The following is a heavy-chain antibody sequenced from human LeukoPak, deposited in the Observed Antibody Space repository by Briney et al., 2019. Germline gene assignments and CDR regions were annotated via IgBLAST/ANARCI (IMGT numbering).Heavy chain of an antibody. CDR3: ARDDSDYAY. V-gene: IGHV4-38-2*02. CDR1: GYSITSGFY. CDR2: IHHSGIT. Sequence: SETLSLTCTASGYSITSGFYWGWIRQPPGKGLEWIGSIHHSGITYYNPSLKSRVTMSLDTSKNQISLKVPSATAADTAVYYCARDDSDYAYWGQGALVTVSS. D-gene: IGHD4-11*01. J-gene: IGHJ4*02.